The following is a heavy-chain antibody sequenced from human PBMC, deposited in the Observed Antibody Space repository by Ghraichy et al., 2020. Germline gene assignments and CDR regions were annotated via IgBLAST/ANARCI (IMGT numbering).Heavy chain of an antibody. CDR1: GASFSDYY. D-gene: IGHD6-13*01. J-gene: IGHJ6*02. CDR3: ARAGAAAGTAYYFGMDV. V-gene: IGHV4-34*01. CDR2: INHSGST. Sequence: ESLNISCAVSGASFSDYYYNWIHQPPGKGLEWIGEINHSGSTNYNPSLTSRVTMSVGTSKNHFSLKLSSVTAADTAVYYCARAGAAAGTAYYFGMDVWGQGTTVTVSS.